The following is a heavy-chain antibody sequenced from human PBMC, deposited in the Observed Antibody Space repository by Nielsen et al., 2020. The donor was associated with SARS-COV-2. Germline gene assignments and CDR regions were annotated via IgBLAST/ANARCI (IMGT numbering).Heavy chain of an antibody. CDR1: GFTFSSYS. J-gene: IGHJ3*02. V-gene: IGHV3-48*01. Sequence: GESLKISCAASGFTFSSYSMNWVRQAPGKGREWGSYISSSSSTKVYADSVKGRFTISRDNAKNSLYLQMNSLRAEDTAVYYCARDGQWLAHDAFDIWGQGTMVTVSS. D-gene: IGHD6-19*01. CDR3: ARDGQWLAHDAFDI. CDR2: ISSSSSTK.